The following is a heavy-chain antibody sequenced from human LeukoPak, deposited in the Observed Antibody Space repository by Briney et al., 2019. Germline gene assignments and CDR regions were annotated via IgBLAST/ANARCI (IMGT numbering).Heavy chain of an antibody. CDR2: ISSSSSYI. J-gene: IGHJ3*02. CDR1: GFTFSSYA. D-gene: IGHD1-26*01. CDR3: ARDTGDIEWELRGYAFDI. V-gene: IGHV3-21*01. Sequence: NSGGFLRLSCAASGFTFSSYAMSWVRQAPGKGLEWVSSISSSSSYIYYADSVKGRFTISRDNAKNSLYLQMNSLRAEDTAVYYCARDTGDIEWELRGYAFDIWGQGTMVTVSS.